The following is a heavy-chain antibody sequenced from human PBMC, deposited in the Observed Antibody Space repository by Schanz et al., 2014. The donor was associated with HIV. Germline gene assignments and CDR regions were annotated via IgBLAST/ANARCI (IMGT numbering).Heavy chain of an antibody. CDR1: GFIFSSYG. J-gene: IGHJ4*02. V-gene: IGHV3-33*05. CDR2: SSHDGSVK. CDR3: ARGLPRFAVTTLDS. D-gene: IGHD4-17*01. Sequence: QVQLVESGGGVVQPGRSLRLSCAASGFIFSSYGMYWVRQAPGKGLEWVAVSSHDGSVKFYADSVKGRFTISRDNSKDTLYLQMNSLRAEDTAVYYCARGLPRFAVTTLDSWGQGTLVTVSS.